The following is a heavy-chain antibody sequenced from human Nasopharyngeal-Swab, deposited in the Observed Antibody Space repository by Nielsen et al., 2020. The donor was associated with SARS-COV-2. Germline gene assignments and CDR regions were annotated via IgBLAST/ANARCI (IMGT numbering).Heavy chain of an antibody. J-gene: IGHJ4*02. D-gene: IGHD2-2*01. Sequence: ESLKISCAASGFSTTTYGVSWVRQAPGKGLEWVSSISAGGSTYYADSAKGRFTIPRDNSKNSLYLQLNSLRDEDTAVYYCAKGSPGQCSSVTCTGAMYFDHWGQGTLVTVSS. CDR1: GFSTTTYG. CDR3: AKGSPGQCSSVTCTGAMYFDH. CDR2: ISAGGST. V-gene: IGHV3-23*01.